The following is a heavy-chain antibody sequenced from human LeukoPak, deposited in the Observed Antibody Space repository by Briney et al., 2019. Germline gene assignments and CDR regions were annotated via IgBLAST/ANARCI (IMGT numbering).Heavy chain of an antibody. CDR1: GFTFSSYG. CDR3: GKTTTGYSSGRYPGWPVDY. J-gene: IGHJ4*02. V-gene: IGHV3-33*06. D-gene: IGHD6-19*01. CDR2: IWYDGSNK. Sequence: GGSLRLSCAASGFTFSSYGMHWVRQAPGKGLGWGAVIWYDGSNKYYADSVKGRFTISRDNSKNTVYLQMDSLRVEDTAVYYCGKTTTGYSSGRYPGWPVDYWGQGTLVTVSS.